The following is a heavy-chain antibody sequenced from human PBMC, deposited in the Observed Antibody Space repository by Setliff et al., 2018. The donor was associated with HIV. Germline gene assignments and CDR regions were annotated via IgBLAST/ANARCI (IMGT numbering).Heavy chain of an antibody. J-gene: IGHJ4*02. Sequence: ASVKVSCKASGYTFTGYYIHWVRQDPGQGLEWMGWINPDSGGTNYAQKFQGRVTMTRDTSLNTDYMDLSSLRSEDSAVYYCVRGDDILTGYFRPYFFDYWGQGTLVTVSS. CDR1: GYTFTGYY. D-gene: IGHD3-9*01. CDR2: INPDSGGT. V-gene: IGHV1-2*02. CDR3: VRGDDILTGYFRPYFFDY.